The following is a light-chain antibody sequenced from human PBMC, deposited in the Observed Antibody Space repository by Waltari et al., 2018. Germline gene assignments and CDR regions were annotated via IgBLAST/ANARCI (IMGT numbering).Light chain of an antibody. CDR2: DVS. V-gene: IGLV2-14*01. Sequence: QSALTQPASVSGSPGQSITISCTGTSSDVGGYNYVSWYQQHPGKAPKLLIFDVSNRRSGVSERFSGSKSGNPASLTISGLQADDESDYYCCSFTSRSTWVFGGGTKLTVL. CDR3: CSFTSRSTWV. CDR1: SSDVGGYNY. J-gene: IGLJ3*02.